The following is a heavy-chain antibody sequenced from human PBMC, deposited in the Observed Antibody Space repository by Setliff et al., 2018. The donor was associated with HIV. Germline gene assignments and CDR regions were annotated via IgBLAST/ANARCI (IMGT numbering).Heavy chain of an antibody. Sequence: SETLSLTCTVSGGSISSYYWSWIRQPPGKGLEWIGYIYYSGSAYYNPSLKSRVTISVDTSKNQFSLKLSSVTAADTAVYFCARDRYCRGGSCYSDPWGQGTLVTVSS. CDR3: ARDRYCRGGSCYSDP. CDR2: IYYSGSA. V-gene: IGHV4-59*12. D-gene: IGHD2-15*01. J-gene: IGHJ5*02. CDR1: GGSISSYY.